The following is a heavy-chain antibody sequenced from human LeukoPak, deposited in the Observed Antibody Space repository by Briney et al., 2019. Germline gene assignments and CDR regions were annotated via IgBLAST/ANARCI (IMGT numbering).Heavy chain of an antibody. CDR2: INQDGSEK. V-gene: IGHV3-7*01. J-gene: IGHJ5*02. CDR1: GFTFSSYW. Sequence: GGSLRLSCAASGFTFSSYWMSWVRQAPGKGLEWVANINQDGSEKYYVDSVEGRFTISRDNAKNSLYLQMNSLRAEDTAVYYCARDSYPGYSSSWYVWPSDWFDPWGQGTLVTVSS. CDR3: ARDSYPGYSSSWYVWPSDWFDP. D-gene: IGHD6-13*01.